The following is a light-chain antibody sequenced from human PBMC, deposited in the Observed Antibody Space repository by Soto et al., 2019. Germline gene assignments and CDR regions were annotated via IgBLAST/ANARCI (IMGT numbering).Light chain of an antibody. CDR2: GAS. Sequence: EMVMTQSPATLSVSPGERATLSCRASQSVSSNLAWYQQKPGQAPRLLIYGASTRATGIPAGFSGSGSGTEFTLTISSLQSADFAVYYCQQYNNCPPWTFGQGTKVEIK. CDR3: QQYNNCPPWT. CDR1: QSVSSN. J-gene: IGKJ1*01. V-gene: IGKV3-15*01.